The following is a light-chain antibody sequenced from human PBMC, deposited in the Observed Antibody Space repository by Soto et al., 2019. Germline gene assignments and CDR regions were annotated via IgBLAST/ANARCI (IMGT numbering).Light chain of an antibody. V-gene: IGKV1-13*02. J-gene: IGKJ5*01. CDR3: QQFNSYPPT. Sequence: AIQLTQSPSSLSASVGDRVTITCRASQGISSALAWYQQKPGKAPKLLIYDASSLESGVPSRFSSSGSGTDFTLTISSLQPEDFATYYCQQFNSYPPTFGQGTRLEIK. CDR2: DAS. CDR1: QGISSA.